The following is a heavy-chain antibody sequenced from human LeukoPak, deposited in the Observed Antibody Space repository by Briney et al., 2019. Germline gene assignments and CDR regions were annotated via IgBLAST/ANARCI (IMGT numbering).Heavy chain of an antibody. CDR1: GGSISSSSYY. J-gene: IGHJ4*02. V-gene: IGHV4-39*07. Sequence: SETLSLTCTVSGGSISSSSYYWGWIRQPPGKGLEWIGSIYYSGSTYHNPSLKSRVTISVDTSKSQFSLKLSSVSAADTAVYYCARDEVPYYGSGSYYLTEGYWGQGTLVTVSS. D-gene: IGHD3-10*01. CDR3: ARDEVPYYGSGSYYLTEGY. CDR2: IYYSGST.